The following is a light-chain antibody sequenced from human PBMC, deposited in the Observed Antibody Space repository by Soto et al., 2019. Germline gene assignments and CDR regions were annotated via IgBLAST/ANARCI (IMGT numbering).Light chain of an antibody. Sequence: EIVLTQSPGTLSLSPGERATLSCRASQSVSSSYLAWYQQKPGQAPRPLIYGASSRASGIPDRFSGSGSGTDFTLTSSRLEPEDFGVYYWQQYGSSPWTFGQETKVEIK. V-gene: IGKV3-20*01. CDR3: QQYGSSPWT. CDR1: QSVSSSY. J-gene: IGKJ1*01. CDR2: GAS.